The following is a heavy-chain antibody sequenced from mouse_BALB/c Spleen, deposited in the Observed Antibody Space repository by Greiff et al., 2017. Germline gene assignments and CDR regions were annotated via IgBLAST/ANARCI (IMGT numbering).Heavy chain of an antibody. J-gene: IGHJ3*01. D-gene: IGHD2-3*01. Sequence: LQESGPELVKPGASVKMSCKASGYTFTSYVMHWVKQKPGQGLEWIGYINPYNDGTKYNEKFKGKATLTSDKSSSTAYMELSSLTSEDSAVYYCAHDGYYAWFAYWGQGTLVTVSA. CDR2: INPYNDGT. CDR1: GYTFTSYV. V-gene: IGHV1-14*01. CDR3: AHDGYYAWFAY.